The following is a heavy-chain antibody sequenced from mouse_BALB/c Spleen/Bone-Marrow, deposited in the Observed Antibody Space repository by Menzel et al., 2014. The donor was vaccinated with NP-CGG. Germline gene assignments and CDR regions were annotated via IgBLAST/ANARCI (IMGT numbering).Heavy chain of an antibody. CDR1: GFTFSSYG. CDR2: ISGGGSYT. V-gene: IGHV5-9-2*01. Sequence: DVMLVESGGNLVKSGGCLKLSCAASGFTFSSYGMSWVRQTPEKRLEWVATISGGGSYTFYPDSVKGRFTISRDNAKNNLYLQLSSLRSEDTALYYCARHAYYDQTEVSFVYWGQGTLVTVSA. J-gene: IGHJ3*01. D-gene: IGHD2-4*01. CDR3: ARHAYYDQTEVSFVY.